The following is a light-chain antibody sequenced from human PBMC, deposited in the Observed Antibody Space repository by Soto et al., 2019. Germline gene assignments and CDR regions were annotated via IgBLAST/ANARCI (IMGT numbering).Light chain of an antibody. CDR1: SSDVGGYNY. CDR3: SSYTTSNTRLLD. CDR2: DVS. V-gene: IGLV2-14*03. Sequence: QSVLAQPASVSGSPGQSITISCTGTSSDVGGYNYVSWYQHHPGKAPKLMIFDVSNRPSGVSNRFSGSKSGNTASLTISGLQPEDEADYYCSSYTTSNTRLLDFGPVTKVPVL. J-gene: IGLJ1*01.